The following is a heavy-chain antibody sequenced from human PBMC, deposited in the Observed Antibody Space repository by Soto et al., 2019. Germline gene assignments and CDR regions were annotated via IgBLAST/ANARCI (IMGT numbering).Heavy chain of an antibody. D-gene: IGHD4-17*01. Sequence: PGGSLRLSCSASGFTFSSHAMHWVRQAPGKGLEWVAMISYDGSNTYYADSVKGRFTISRDNSKNTLFLQMNSLRAEDTAVYYCARVSGYGDYFFDYWGQGTLVTVSS. CDR1: GFTFSSHA. J-gene: IGHJ4*02. CDR2: ISYDGSNT. CDR3: ARVSGYGDYFFDY. V-gene: IGHV3-30*04.